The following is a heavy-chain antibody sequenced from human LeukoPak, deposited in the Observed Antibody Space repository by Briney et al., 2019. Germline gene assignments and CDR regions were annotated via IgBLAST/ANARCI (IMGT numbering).Heavy chain of an antibody. CDR1: GFTFNSYA. D-gene: IGHD3-3*01. V-gene: IGHV3-48*01. CDR3: ARGDPIYDFWSGGDY. CDR2: ISSSSNVI. J-gene: IGHJ4*02. Sequence: GGSLRLSCAASGFTFNSYAFNWVRQAPGKGLEWVSYISSSSNVIYYTDSLKGRFTISRDNARNLLSLQMNSLRAEDTAVYYCARGDPIYDFWSGGDYWGQGSLVTVSS.